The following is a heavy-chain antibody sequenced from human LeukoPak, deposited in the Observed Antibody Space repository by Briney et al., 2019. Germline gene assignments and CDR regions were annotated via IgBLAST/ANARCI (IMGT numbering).Heavy chain of an antibody. Sequence: GGSLRLSCAASGFTFSTYAMSWVRQAPGKGLEWVSAISGSGGSTYYADSVKGRFTISRDNSKNTLYLQMNSLRAEDTAVYYCAKASYYYDSSGYYYPQAFDIWGQGTMVTVSS. CDR2: ISGSGGST. V-gene: IGHV3-23*01. CDR1: GFTFSTYA. J-gene: IGHJ3*02. CDR3: AKASYYYDSSGYYYPQAFDI. D-gene: IGHD3-22*01.